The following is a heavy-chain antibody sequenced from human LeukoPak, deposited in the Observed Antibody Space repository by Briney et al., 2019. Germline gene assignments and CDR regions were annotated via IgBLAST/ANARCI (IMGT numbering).Heavy chain of an antibody. V-gene: IGHV4-59*08. CDR3: ARLVRGVIGGASDI. CDR1: GGSISSYY. CDR2: IYYSGST. D-gene: IGHD3-10*02. Sequence: PSETLSLTCTVSGGSISSYYWSWIRQPPEKGLEWIGYIYYSGSTNYNPSLKSRVTISVDTSKNQFSLKLSSVTAADTAVYYCARLVRGVIGGASDIWGQGTMVTVSS. J-gene: IGHJ3*02.